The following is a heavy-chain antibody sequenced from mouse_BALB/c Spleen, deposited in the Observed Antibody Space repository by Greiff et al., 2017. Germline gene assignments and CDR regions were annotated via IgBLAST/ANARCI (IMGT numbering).Heavy chain of an antibody. CDR1: GFTFSSYA. V-gene: IGHV5-9-4*01. D-gene: IGHD1-1*02. CDR3: ARDGSYYFDY. J-gene: IGHJ2*01. CDR2: ISSGGSYT. Sequence: EVQLVESGGGLVKPGGSLKLSCAASGFTFSSYAMSWVRQSPEKRLEWVAEISSGGSYTYYPDTVTGRFTISRDNAKNTLYLEMSSLRSEDTAMYYCARDGSYYFDYWGQGTTLTVSS.